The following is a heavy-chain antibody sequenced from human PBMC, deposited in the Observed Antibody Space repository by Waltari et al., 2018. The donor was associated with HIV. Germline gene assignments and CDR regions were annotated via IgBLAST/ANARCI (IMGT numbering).Heavy chain of an antibody. Sequence: QVQLQESGPGLVKPSETLSLTCTVSGGSISSYYWSWIRQPPGKGLEWIGYIYYSESTNYNPSLKSRVTISVDTSKNQFSLKLSSVTAADTAVYYCARVPYDSSGLDAFDIWGQGTMVTVSS. CDR2: IYYSEST. CDR3: ARVPYDSSGLDAFDI. V-gene: IGHV4-59*01. CDR1: GGSISSYY. J-gene: IGHJ3*02. D-gene: IGHD3-22*01.